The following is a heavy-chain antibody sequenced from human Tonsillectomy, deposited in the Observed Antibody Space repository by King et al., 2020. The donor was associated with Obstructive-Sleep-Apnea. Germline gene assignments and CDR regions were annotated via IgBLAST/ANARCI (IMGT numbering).Heavy chain of an antibody. CDR3: ARLDYGDFMFDY. CDR1: GGSLSANY. V-gene: IGHV4-34*01. J-gene: IGHJ4*02. D-gene: IGHD4-17*01. Sequence: VQLQQWGAGLLKPSETLSLICAVSGGSLSANYWSWIRQPPGKGLEWIGDINHSGSADYNPSLKSRVTMSVDTSKKQFSLRLTSVTAADTAVYYCARLDYGDFMFDYWGPGTLAT. CDR2: INHSGSA.